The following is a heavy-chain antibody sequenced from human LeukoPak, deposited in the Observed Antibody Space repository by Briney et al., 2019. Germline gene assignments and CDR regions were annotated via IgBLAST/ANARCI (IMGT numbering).Heavy chain of an antibody. CDR1: GFTFSSYS. Sequence: GGSLRLSCAASGFTFSSYSMDWVRQAPGKGLEWVSYISSSSSTIYYADSVKGRFTISRDNAKNSLYLQMNSLRAEDTAVYYCARDIYYDSSGYYGSVYWGQGTLVTVSS. V-gene: IGHV3-48*04. D-gene: IGHD3-22*01. CDR3: ARDIYYDSSGYYGSVY. CDR2: ISSSSSTI. J-gene: IGHJ4*02.